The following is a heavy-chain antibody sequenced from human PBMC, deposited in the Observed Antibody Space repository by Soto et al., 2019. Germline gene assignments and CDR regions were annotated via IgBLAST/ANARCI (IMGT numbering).Heavy chain of an antibody. J-gene: IGHJ4*02. Sequence: ASVKVSCKASGYTFTSYGISWVRQAPGQGLEWMGWISAYNGNTNYAQKLQGRVTMTTDTSTSTAYMELRSLRSDDTAVYYCARGLNRITIFGVVSGPPFDYWGQGTLVTVSS. D-gene: IGHD3-3*01. CDR1: GYTFTSYG. CDR3: ARGLNRITIFGVVSGPPFDY. V-gene: IGHV1-18*01. CDR2: ISAYNGNT.